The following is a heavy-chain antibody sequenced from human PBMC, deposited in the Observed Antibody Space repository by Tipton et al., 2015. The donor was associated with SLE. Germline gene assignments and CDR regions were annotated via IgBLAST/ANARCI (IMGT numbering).Heavy chain of an antibody. J-gene: IGHJ3*02. CDR1: GGSISSGSYY. CDR3: ARDVDRRTPYFDI. CDR2: IYTSGST. V-gene: IGHV4-61*09. Sequence: TLSLTCTVSGGSISSGSYYWSWIRQPAGKGLEWIGYIYTSGSTNYNPSLKSRVTISVDTSKNQFSLKLSSVTAADTAVYYCARDVDRRTPYFDIWDQGTMVTVSS. D-gene: IGHD2-15*01.